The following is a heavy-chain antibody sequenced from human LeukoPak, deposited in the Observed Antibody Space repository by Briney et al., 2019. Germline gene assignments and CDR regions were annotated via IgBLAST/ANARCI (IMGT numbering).Heavy chain of an antibody. CDR1: GGSFSGYY. Sequence: SETLSLTCAVYGGSFSGYYWSWIRQPPGKGLEWIGEINHSGSTNYNPSLKSRVTISVDTSKNQFSLKLSSVTAADTAVYYCARAEVGATTGSWFNPWGQGTLVTVSS. CDR2: INHSGST. CDR3: ARAEVGATTGSWFNP. D-gene: IGHD1-26*01. V-gene: IGHV4-34*01. J-gene: IGHJ5*02.